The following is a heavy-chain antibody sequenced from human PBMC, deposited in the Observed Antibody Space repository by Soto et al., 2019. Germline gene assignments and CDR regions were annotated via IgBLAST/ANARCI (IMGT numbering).Heavy chain of an antibody. CDR3: AREGGGSGSGYYYYGMDV. D-gene: IGHD3-10*01. Sequence: EVQLVETGGGLIQPGGSPRLSCAASGFTVSSNYMSWVRQAPGKGLEWVSVIYSGGSTYYADSVKGRFTISRDNSKNTLYLQMNSLRAEDTAVYYCAREGGGSGSGYYYYGMDVWGQGTTVTVSS. V-gene: IGHV3-53*02. CDR2: IYSGGST. J-gene: IGHJ6*02. CDR1: GFTVSSNY.